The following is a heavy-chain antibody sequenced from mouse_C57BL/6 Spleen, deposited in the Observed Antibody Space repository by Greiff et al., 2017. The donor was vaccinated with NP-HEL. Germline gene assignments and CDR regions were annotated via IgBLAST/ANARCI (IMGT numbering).Heavy chain of an antibody. CDR1: GYTFTSYW. Sequence: QVQLQQPGAELVKPGASVKLSCKASGYTFTSYWMHWVKQRPGRGLEWIGRIDPNSGGTKYNEKFKSKATLTVDKHSSTAYMQLSSLTSEDSAVYYCARGGNDGYYRNPFDYWGQGTTLTVSS. J-gene: IGHJ2*01. CDR2: IDPNSGGT. D-gene: IGHD2-3*01. CDR3: ARGGNDGYYRNPFDY. V-gene: IGHV1-72*01.